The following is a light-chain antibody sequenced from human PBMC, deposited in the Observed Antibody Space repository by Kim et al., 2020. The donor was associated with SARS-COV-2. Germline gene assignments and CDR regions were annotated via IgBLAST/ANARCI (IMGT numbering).Light chain of an antibody. CDR1: RRVSATY. J-gene: IGKJ4*01. CDR3: QQYGTSPLT. Sequence: APGEDTTPSCRASRRVSATYLAWYQQKPGQAPRPLINGASSRAPGIPDRFSASGSGTDFTLSISRLEPEDFAVYYCQQYGTSPLTFGGGTKVDIK. CDR2: GAS. V-gene: IGKV3-20*01.